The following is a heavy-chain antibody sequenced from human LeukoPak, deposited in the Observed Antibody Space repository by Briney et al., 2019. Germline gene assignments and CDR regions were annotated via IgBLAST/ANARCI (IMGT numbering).Heavy chain of an antibody. V-gene: IGHV4-59*12. D-gene: IGHD6-6*01. Sequence: SETLSLTCTVSGGSISSYYWSWIRQPPGKGLEWIGNIYYSGSTNYNPSLKSRVTISVDTSKNQFSLKLSSVTAADTAVYYCARLSDEYSSSSHYYYYMDVWGKGTTVTVSS. CDR1: GGSISSYY. CDR3: ARLSDEYSSSSHYYYYMDV. CDR2: IYYSGST. J-gene: IGHJ6*03.